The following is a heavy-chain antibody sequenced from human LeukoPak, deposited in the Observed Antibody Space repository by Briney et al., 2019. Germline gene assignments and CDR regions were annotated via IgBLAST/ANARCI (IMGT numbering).Heavy chain of an antibody. CDR1: GFTFINYA. D-gene: IGHD5-18*01. Sequence: GGSLRLSCAAFGFTFINYAMSWVRQAPGMGLEWVSGISGGSDGTYYADSVKGRFTISRDNSKNTLYLQMNSLRAEDTAIYYCAKGSSGYIYGDYWGQGTLVTVSS. V-gene: IGHV3-23*01. CDR3: AKGSSGYIYGDY. CDR2: ISGGSDGT. J-gene: IGHJ4*02.